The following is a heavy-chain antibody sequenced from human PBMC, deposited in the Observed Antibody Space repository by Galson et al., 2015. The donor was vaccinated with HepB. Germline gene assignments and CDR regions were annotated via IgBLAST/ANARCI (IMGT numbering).Heavy chain of an antibody. J-gene: IGHJ6*02. V-gene: IGHV3-48*02. CDR3: ASARDGDFWSGYYRFDYYYYYGMDV. CDR1: GFTFSSYS. CDR2: ISSSSSTI. D-gene: IGHD3-3*01. Sequence: SLRLSCAASGFTFSSYSMNWVRQAPGKGLEWVSYISSSSSTIYYADSVKGRFTISRDNAKNSLYLQMNSLRDEDTAVYYCASARDGDFWSGYYRFDYYYYYGMDVWGQGTTVTVSS.